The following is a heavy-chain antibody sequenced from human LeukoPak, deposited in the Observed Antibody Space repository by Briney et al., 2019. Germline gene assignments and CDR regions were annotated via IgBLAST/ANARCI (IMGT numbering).Heavy chain of an antibody. CDR3: ARDGSRTWGLAY. Sequence: ASVEVSCRASGYTFTTHDVSWLRQAPGQGLGWVGWMNPYSGNTVYAHKFQGRVTMTRDTSINTAYMELTSLTSDDTAVYYCARDGSRTWGLAYWGQGTPVAVSS. D-gene: IGHD3-16*01. J-gene: IGHJ4*02. CDR2: MNPYSGNT. CDR1: GYTFTTHD. V-gene: IGHV1-8*01.